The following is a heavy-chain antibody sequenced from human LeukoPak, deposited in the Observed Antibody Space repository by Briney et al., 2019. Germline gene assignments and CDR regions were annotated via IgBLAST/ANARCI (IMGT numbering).Heavy chain of an antibody. D-gene: IGHD4-17*01. CDR2: ISGSGGST. Sequence: AGSLRLSGAASGFTFSSYAMSWVRQAPGKGLEWVSAISGSGGSTYYADPVKGRFTSSRDNSKNTLYLQMNSLRAEDTAVYYCAKLTTVTYFDYWGQGTLVTVSS. CDR3: AKLTTVTYFDY. V-gene: IGHV3-23*01. CDR1: GFTFSSYA. J-gene: IGHJ4*02.